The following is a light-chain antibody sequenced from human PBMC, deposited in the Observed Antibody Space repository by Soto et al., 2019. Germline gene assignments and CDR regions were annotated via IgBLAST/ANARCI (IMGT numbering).Light chain of an antibody. CDR1: SSDVGGYNY. J-gene: IGLJ1*01. CDR2: EVS. CDR3: RSYTRTRAYV. V-gene: IGLV2-14*01. Sequence: QSALAQPASVSGSPGQSITISCTGTSSDVGGYNYVSWYQQQSGKAPKLMIHEVSNRPSGVSNRFSGSKSGNTASLTISGLQAEDEADYYYRSYTRTRAYVFAIGTKVTVL.